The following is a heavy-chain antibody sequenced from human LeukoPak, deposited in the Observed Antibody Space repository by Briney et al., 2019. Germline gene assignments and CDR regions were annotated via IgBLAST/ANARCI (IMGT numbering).Heavy chain of an antibody. CDR3: AKDNYGSSVY. Sequence: GGSLRLSCAASGFTFSSYDMHWVRQAPGKGLEWVSGISGSGGSTYYADSVKGRSTISRDNSKNMLYLQMNSLRAEDTAVYYCAKDNYGSSVYWGQGTLVTVSS. CDR2: ISGSGGST. D-gene: IGHD3-10*01. V-gene: IGHV3-23*01. CDR1: GFTFSSYD. J-gene: IGHJ4*02.